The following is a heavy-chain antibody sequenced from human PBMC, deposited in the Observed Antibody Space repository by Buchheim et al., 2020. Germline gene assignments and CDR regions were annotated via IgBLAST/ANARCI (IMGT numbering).Heavy chain of an antibody. V-gene: IGHV3-7*01. Sequence: EVQLVESGGGLVQPGGSLRLSCAASGFTFSSYWMSWVRQAPGKGLEWVANIKQDGSEKYYVDSVKGRFTISRANAKNSLYLQMNSLRAEDTAVYYCARSRITIFGVVTYYFDYWGQGTL. J-gene: IGHJ4*02. CDR3: ARSRITIFGVVTYYFDY. CDR1: GFTFSSYW. CDR2: IKQDGSEK. D-gene: IGHD3-3*01.